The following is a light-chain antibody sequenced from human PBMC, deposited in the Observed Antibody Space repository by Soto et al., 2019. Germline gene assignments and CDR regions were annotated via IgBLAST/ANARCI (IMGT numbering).Light chain of an antibody. CDR3: QQYEALVLS. J-gene: IGKJ4*01. Sequence: DIQMTQSPSSLSASVGDRVTITSQASQDITDYLNWYQQKPGKAPRLLIYDASNLETGVPPRFSGSGSGTDFTFTISSLQPEDIATYYCQQYEALVLSFGGGTTVEIK. CDR2: DAS. CDR1: QDITDY. V-gene: IGKV1-33*01.